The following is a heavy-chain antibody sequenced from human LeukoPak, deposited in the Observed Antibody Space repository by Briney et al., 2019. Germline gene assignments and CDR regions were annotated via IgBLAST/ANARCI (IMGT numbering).Heavy chain of an antibody. CDR2: IRYDGSNK. J-gene: IGHJ5*02. CDR1: GFTFSSYG. V-gene: IGHV3-30*02. CDR3: AKGRRYCSGGSCYSWFDP. Sequence: TGGSLRLSCAASGFTFSSYGMHWVRQAPGKGLEWVASIRYDGSNKYYADSVKGRFTISRDNSKNTLYLQMNSLRAEDTAVYYCAKGRRYCSGGSCYSWFDPWGQGTLVTVSS. D-gene: IGHD2-15*01.